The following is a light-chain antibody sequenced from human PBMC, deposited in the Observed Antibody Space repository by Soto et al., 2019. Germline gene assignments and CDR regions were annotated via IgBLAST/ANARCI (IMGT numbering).Light chain of an antibody. CDR2: LGS. J-gene: IGKJ2*01. V-gene: IGKV2-28*01. CDR3: MQALQAPLYT. CDR1: QSLLHNNGYNY. Sequence: DIVMTQSPLSLPVSPGEPASISCRSSQSLLHNNGYNYLDWYLQKPGQSPQLLIYLGSNRASGVPDRFSGSGSGADFTLKISRVEAEDVGVYYCMQALQAPLYTFGQETKLEIK.